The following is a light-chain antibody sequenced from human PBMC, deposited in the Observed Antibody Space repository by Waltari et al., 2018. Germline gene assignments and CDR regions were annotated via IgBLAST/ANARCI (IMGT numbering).Light chain of an antibody. Sequence: SSELTQDPAVSVALGQTIRFTCQGDSLRTSYASWYQVKSGQAPILVIYGKDKRPSGIPDRISGYSSGTTSSLTITGAQAEDEADYCCSSRNGRANEVVFAGGTKVTVL. CDR2: GKD. J-gene: IGLJ3*02. CDR1: SLRTSY. V-gene: IGLV3-19*01. CDR3: SSRNGRANEVV.